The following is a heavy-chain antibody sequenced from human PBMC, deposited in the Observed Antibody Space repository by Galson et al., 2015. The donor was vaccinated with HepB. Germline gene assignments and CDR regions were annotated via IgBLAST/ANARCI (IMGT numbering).Heavy chain of an antibody. J-gene: IGHJ4*02. CDR1: GYTFTSYY. V-gene: IGHV1-46*03. CDR3: AREGSGYQGYFDY. D-gene: IGHD3-22*01. Sequence: SVKVSCKASGYTFTSYYMHWVRQAPGQGLEWMGIINPSGGSTSYAQKFQGRVTMTRDTSTSAVYMELSSLRSEDTAVYYCAREGSGYQGYFDYWGQGTLVTVSS. CDR2: INPSGGST.